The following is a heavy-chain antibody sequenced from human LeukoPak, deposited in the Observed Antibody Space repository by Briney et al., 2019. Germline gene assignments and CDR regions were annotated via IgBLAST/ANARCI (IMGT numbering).Heavy chain of an antibody. V-gene: IGHV3-30*03. D-gene: IGHD3-10*01. CDR2: ISYDGGNN. CDR3: ARLQYSFLYGSGSYGVDY. Sequence: GGSLRLSCAVSGFTFSSYGMHWVRQPPGKGLEWVAVISYDGGNNYYGNSVKGRFTISRENSKNTLYLQMNSLKAEDTAAYYCARLQYSFLYGSGSYGVDYWGQGTLVTVSS. J-gene: IGHJ4*02. CDR1: GFTFSSYG.